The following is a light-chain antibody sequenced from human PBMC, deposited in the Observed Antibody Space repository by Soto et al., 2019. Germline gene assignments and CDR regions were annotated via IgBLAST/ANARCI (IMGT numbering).Light chain of an antibody. CDR2: DAS. J-gene: IGKJ4*01. Sequence: EIVLTQSPGTLSLSPGERATLSCRASQTITNNYLAGYQQKPGQAPRLLIDDASRRATGIPDRFSGSGSGTDFTLTISRLEPEDFAVYYCQQCSTAPLTFGGGTKVEIK. CDR1: QTITNNY. V-gene: IGKV3-20*01. CDR3: QQCSTAPLT.